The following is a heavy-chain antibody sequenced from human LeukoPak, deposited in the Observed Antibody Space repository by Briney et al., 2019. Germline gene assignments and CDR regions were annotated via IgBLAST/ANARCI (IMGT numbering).Heavy chain of an antibody. CDR3: ARYSGTYRDY. J-gene: IGHJ4*02. CDR1: GFTLRRHN. V-gene: IGHV3-21*01. D-gene: IGHD1-26*01. CDR2: ISSGSTST. Sequence: PGGSLRPSCAAPGFTLRRHNIKLGPQAPGEGAEWVSSISSGSTSTFYADSVKGRFTISRDNAKNSLYLQMDSLRAEDTALYYCARYSGTYRDYWGQGTLVTVSS.